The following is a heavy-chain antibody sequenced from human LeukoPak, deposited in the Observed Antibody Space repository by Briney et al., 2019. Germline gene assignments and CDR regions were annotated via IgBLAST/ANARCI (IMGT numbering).Heavy chain of an antibody. Sequence: GASVKVSCKASGYTFTSYDINWVRQATGQGLEWMGWTNPNSGNTGYAQKFQARVSMTRNTSISTAYMELGSLRSEDTAVYYCTRGLVVLSATSWAFDIWGHGTMVTVSS. D-gene: IGHD2-15*01. CDR3: TRGLVVLSATSWAFDI. J-gene: IGHJ3*02. CDR2: TNPNSGNT. CDR1: GYTFTSYD. V-gene: IGHV1-8*01.